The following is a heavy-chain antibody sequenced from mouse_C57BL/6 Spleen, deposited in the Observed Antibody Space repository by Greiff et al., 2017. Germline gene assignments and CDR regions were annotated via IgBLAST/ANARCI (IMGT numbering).Heavy chain of an antibody. D-gene: IGHD1-1*01. J-gene: IGHJ2*01. Sequence: EVMLVESGGDLVKPGGSLKLSCAASGFTFSSYGMSWVRQTPDKRLEWVATISSGGSYTYYPDSVKGRFTISRDNAKNTLYLQMSSLKSEDTAMYYCARDYYGSSVDDWGQGTTLTVSS. V-gene: IGHV5-6*01. CDR2: ISSGGSYT. CDR3: ARDYYGSSVDD. CDR1: GFTFSSYG.